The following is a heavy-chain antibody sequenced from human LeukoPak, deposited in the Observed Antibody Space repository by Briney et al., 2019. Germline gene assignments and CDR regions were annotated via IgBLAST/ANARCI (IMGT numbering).Heavy chain of an antibody. CDR2: ISYDGSNK. Sequence: QSGGSLRLSCAASGFTFSSYAMHWVRQAPGKGLEWVAVISYDGSNKYYADSVKGRFTISRDNSKNTLYLQMNSLRAEDTAVYYCAREKVGSSWYSWGQGTLVTVSS. CDR3: AREKVGSSWYS. CDR1: GFTFSSYA. D-gene: IGHD6-13*01. J-gene: IGHJ4*02. V-gene: IGHV3-30*04.